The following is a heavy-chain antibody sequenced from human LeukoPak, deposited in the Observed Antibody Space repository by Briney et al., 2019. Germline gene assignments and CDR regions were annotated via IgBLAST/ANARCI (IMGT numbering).Heavy chain of an antibody. CDR2: IIPIFGTA. J-gene: IGHJ6*03. D-gene: IGHD2-2*01. CDR3: ARGGGYCSSTSCPQGVYYYYYYMDV. Sequence: ASVKVSCKASGGTFSSYAISWVRQAPGRGLEWMGGIIPIFGTANYAQKFQGRVTITTDESTSTAYMELSSLRSEDTAVYYCARGGGYCSSTSCPQGVYYYYYYMDVWGKGTTVTVSS. CDR1: GGTFSSYA. V-gene: IGHV1-69*05.